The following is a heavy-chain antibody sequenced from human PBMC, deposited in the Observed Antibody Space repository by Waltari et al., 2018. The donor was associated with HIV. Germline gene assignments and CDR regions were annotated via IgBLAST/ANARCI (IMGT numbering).Heavy chain of an antibody. D-gene: IGHD2-8*01. J-gene: IGHJ4*02. CDR1: GFTFNTYG. CDR3: AKGHCTPGGCTSCPLH. Sequence: QVQLVESGGGVVQPGRSLRLSCAASGFTFNTYGMHWVRQAPGKGLDWVAAVSYDGTTKFYGDSVNGRFTISRDNSKSTVYLQMNSLRPEDTAMYYCAKGHCTPGGCTSCPLHWGRGTQVTVSS. V-gene: IGHV3-30*18. CDR2: VSYDGTTK.